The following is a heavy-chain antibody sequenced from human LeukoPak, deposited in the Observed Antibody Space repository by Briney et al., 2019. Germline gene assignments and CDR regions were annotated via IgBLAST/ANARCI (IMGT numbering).Heavy chain of an antibody. J-gene: IGHJ2*01. CDR1: GGSISSSSYY. D-gene: IGHD6-13*01. CDR2: IDTSGNT. Sequence: PSETLSLTCTVSGGSISSSSYYWGGIRQPPGKGLEWIGRIDTSGNTNYKPSLKSRVTMSVDTSKKQFSLKLSSVTAADTAVYYCARVSSSWYQDWYFDLWGRGTLVTVSS. CDR3: ARVSSSWYQDWYFDL. V-gene: IGHV4-61*05.